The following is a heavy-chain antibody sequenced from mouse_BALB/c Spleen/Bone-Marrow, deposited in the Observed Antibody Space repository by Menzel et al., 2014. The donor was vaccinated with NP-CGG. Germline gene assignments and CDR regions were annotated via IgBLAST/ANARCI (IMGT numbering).Heavy chain of an antibody. J-gene: IGHJ1*01. CDR3: ARPGYYGYQDV. CDR1: GFDFSRYW. D-gene: IGHD1-2*01. Sequence: VQLQQPGGGLVQSGGSLKLSCAASGFDFSRYWMTWVRQAPGKGLEWIGEINPDSSTINYTPSLKDKFIISRDNAKNTLYLQMSKVRSEDTALYYCARPGYYGYQDVWGAGTTVTVSS. CDR2: INPDSSTI. V-gene: IGHV4-1*02.